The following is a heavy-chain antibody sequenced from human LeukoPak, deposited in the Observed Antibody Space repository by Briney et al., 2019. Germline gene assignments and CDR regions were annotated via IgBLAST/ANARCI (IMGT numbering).Heavy chain of an antibody. CDR3: ARDRGGSSWYNYYDA. CDR1: GDSISNNY. CDR2: IHFNGNT. D-gene: IGHD6-13*01. V-gene: IGHV4-4*07. J-gene: IGHJ4*02. Sequence: SETLSLTCTVPGDSISNNYWSWIRQPAGKGLEWISRIHFNGNTGYNPSLKSRVTTSIDTPRNQFSLKLSSVTAADTAVFYCARDRGGSSWYNYYDAWGQGILVTVSS.